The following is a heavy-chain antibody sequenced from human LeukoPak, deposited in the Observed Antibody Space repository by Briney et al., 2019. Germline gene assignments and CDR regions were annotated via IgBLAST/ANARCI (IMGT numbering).Heavy chain of an antibody. V-gene: IGHV1-18*01. D-gene: IGHD3-9*01. Sequence: ASVKVSCKASGYTFSSYGISWVRQAPGQGLEWMGWISAYNGITNYAQKLQGRVTMTTDTSTSTAYMELRSLTSDDTAVYFCARDYILTLETENGDGFAIWGQGTVVSVSS. CDR1: GYTFSSYG. CDR2: ISAYNGIT. CDR3: ARDYILTLETENGDGFAI. J-gene: IGHJ3*02.